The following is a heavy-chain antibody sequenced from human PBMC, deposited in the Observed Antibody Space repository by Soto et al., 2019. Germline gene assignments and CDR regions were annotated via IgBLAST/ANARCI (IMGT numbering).Heavy chain of an antibody. V-gene: IGHV1-69*08. CDR2: IIPILGIA. D-gene: IGHD3-10*01. J-gene: IGHJ6*02. CDR3: AREMGYGSGKDGMDV. CDR1: GGTFSSYT. Sequence: QVQLVQSGAEVKKPGSSVKVSCKASGGTFSSYTISWVRQAPGQGLEWMGRIIPILGIANYAQKFQGRVTITEDVSMXTAYMELSSLRSEDTAVYYCAREMGYGSGKDGMDVWGQGTTVTVSS.